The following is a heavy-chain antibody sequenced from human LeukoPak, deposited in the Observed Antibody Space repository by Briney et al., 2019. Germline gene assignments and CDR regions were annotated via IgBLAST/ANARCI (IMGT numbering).Heavy chain of an antibody. CDR2: ISYDGSNK. CDR1: GFTFSNYA. V-gene: IGHV3-30-3*01. CDR3: AREPYSSGWYFSYYFDY. J-gene: IGHJ4*02. D-gene: IGHD6-19*01. Sequence: PGGSMRLSCAASGFTFSNYAMHWVRQAPGKGLEWVAVISYDGSNKYYADSVKGRFTISRDNSKNTLYLQMISLRAEDTAVYYCAREPYSSGWYFSYYFDYWGQGTLVTVSS.